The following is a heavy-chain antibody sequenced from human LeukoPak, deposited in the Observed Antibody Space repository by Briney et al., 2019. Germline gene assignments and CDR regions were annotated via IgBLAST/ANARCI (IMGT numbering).Heavy chain of an antibody. CDR1: GGSFSGYY. D-gene: IGHD3-3*01. V-gene: IGHV4-34*01. CDR3: ARRTFGRSNWFDR. Sequence: SSETLSLTCAVYGGSFSGYYWSWIRQPPGKGLEWIGEINHSGSTNYNPSLKSRVTISVDTSKNQFSLKLSSVTAADTAVYYCARRTFGRSNWFDRWGQGTLVTVSS. J-gene: IGHJ5*02. CDR2: INHSGST.